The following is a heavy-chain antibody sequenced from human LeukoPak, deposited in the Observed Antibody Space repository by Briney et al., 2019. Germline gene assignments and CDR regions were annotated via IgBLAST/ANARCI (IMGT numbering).Heavy chain of an antibody. J-gene: IGHJ5*02. Sequence: GESLKISCKGPGYSFTSYWIGWVRQMPGKGLEWMGIIYPGDSDTRYSPSFQGQVTISADKSISTAYLQWSSLKASDTAMYYCARLYQLLSNEFDPWGQGTLVTVSS. CDR2: IYPGDSDT. CDR1: GYSFTSYW. CDR3: ARLYQLLSNEFDP. V-gene: IGHV5-51*01. D-gene: IGHD2-2*01.